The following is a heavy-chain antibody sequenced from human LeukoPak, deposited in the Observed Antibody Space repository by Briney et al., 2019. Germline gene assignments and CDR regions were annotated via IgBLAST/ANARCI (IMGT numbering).Heavy chain of an antibody. D-gene: IGHD3-10*01. CDR2: ISGSGGST. Sequence: GGSLRLSCAASGFTFSSYAMSWVRQAPGKGLEWVSAISGSGGSTYYGDPVKGRFTISRDNSKNTLYLQMNRLRAEDTAVYYCAKHEGSSGSYCHFHYWGQGTLVTVSS. J-gene: IGHJ4*02. CDR1: GFTFSSYA. CDR3: AKHEGSSGSYCHFHY. V-gene: IGHV3-23*01.